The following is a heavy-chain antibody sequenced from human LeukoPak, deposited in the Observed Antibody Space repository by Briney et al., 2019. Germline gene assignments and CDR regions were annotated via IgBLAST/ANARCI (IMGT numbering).Heavy chain of an antibody. V-gene: IGHV3-23*01. D-gene: IGHD3-22*01. Sequence: PGGSLRLSCAASGFTFSNYAMSWVRQAPGMGLEWVSAISGSGGSTYNADSVKGRFTISRDNSKNTLYLQMNSLRAEDTAVYYCAEDEGAAYYYDSSGYYYGSYDSSGQGTLVTVSS. CDR2: ISGSGGST. J-gene: IGHJ4*02. CDR1: GFTFSNYA. CDR3: AEDEGAAYYYDSSGYYYGSYDS.